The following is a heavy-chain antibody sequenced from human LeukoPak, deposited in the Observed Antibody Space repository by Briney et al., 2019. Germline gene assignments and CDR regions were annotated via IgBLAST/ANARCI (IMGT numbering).Heavy chain of an antibody. D-gene: IGHD3-10*01. Sequence: SETLSLTCTVSGGSISGYYWSWIRQPAGKGLEWIGRIYYRVTTYNPSLKSRGTMSADKSRNHVSLTLTSVTAADTAVYYCARDSGTTGEVKFDPWGQGTLVTVSS. CDR3: ARDSGTTGEVKFDP. V-gene: IGHV4-4*07. CDR1: GGSISGYY. CDR2: IYYRVT. J-gene: IGHJ5*02.